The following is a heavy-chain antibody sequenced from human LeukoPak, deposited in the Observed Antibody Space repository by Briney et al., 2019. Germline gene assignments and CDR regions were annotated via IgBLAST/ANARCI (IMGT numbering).Heavy chain of an antibody. J-gene: IGHJ4*02. CDR3: ARDRAYYYVSSGYYYFDH. Sequence: GGSLRLSCAASGFTFSDYYMSWIRQAPGKGLEWVSYISFSGSPTQYADSVKGRFTISRDNAKNSLYLQMNSLRDEDTAVYYCARDRAYYYVSSGYYYFDHWGQGTLVTVSS. V-gene: IGHV3-11*01. CDR2: ISFSGSPT. D-gene: IGHD3-22*01. CDR1: GFTFSDYY.